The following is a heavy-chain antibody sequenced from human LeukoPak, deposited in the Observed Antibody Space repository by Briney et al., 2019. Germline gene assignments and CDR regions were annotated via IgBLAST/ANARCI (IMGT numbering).Heavy chain of an antibody. CDR3: AKDISPLYYYYGMDV. CDR1: GFTVSSNY. J-gene: IGHJ6*02. V-gene: IGHV3-53*01. Sequence: PGGSLRLSCATSGFTVSSNYMNWVRQAPGKGLEWVSIIYSNGSPYYADSVKGRFTISRDNSKNTLYLQMNSLRAEDTALYYCAKDISPLYYYYGMDVWGQGTTVTVSS. CDR2: IYSNGSP.